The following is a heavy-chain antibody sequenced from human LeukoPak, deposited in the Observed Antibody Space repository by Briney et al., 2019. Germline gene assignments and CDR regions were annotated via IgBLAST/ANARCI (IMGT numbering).Heavy chain of an antibody. CDR2: ISYDGSNK. CDR1: GYTFSSYA. D-gene: IGHD4-17*01. Sequence: GGSLRLSCAASGYTFSSYAMHWVRQAPGKGLEWVAVISYDGSNKYYADSVKGRFTISRDNSKNTLYLQMNSLRAEDTAVYYCASDLDYEEAEGWFDPWGQGTLVTVSS. V-gene: IGHV3-30-3*01. CDR3: ASDLDYEEAEGWFDP. J-gene: IGHJ5*02.